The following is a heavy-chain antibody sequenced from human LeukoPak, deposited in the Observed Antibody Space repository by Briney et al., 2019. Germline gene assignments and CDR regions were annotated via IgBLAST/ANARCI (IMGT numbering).Heavy chain of an antibody. CDR2: IRYDGSNK. CDR3: AKDNADCSGGSCLSFDY. J-gene: IGHJ4*02. CDR1: GFTFSSYG. V-gene: IGHV3-30*02. D-gene: IGHD2-15*01. Sequence: PGGSLRLSCAASGFTFSSYGMHWVRQAPGKGPEWVAFIRYDGSNKYYADSVKGRFTISRDNSKNTLYLQMNSLRAEDTAVYYCAKDNADCSGGSCLSFDYWGQGTLVTVSS.